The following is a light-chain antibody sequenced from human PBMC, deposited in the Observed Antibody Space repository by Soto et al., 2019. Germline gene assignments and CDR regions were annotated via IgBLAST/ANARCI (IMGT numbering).Light chain of an antibody. J-gene: IGKJ1*01. CDR2: AAS. Sequence: DIQMTHSPSSRSASVGGRVTITCRASQSISSYLNWYQQKPGKAPKLLIYAASSLQSGVPSRFSGSGSGTDFTLTISSLQPEDFATYYCQQSYSTPWTFGQGTKVDIK. V-gene: IGKV1-39*01. CDR1: QSISSY. CDR3: QQSYSTPWT.